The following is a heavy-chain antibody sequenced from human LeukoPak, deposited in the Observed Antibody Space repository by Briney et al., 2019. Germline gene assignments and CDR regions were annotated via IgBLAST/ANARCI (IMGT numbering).Heavy chain of an antibody. J-gene: IGHJ6*02. CDR2: ISSDGFNE. V-gene: IGHV3-30-3*01. D-gene: IGHD2-21*01. CDR1: GFSFSDFG. CDR3: ARYSNHFYYSGMDV. Sequence: GGSLRLSCAATGFSFSDFGMHWVRQAPGKGLEWVALISSDGFNEYYADSVRGRLTISRDTSKNTLYLEMKSLRPEDTAIYYCARYSNHFYYSGMDVWGQGITVTVSS.